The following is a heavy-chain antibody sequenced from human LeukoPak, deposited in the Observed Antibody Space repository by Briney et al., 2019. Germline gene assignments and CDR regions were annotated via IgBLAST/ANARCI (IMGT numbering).Heavy chain of an antibody. Sequence: SETLSLTCTVSGGSISSGGYYWSWIRQHPGKGLEWIGYIYYSGSTYYNPSLKSRVTISVDTSKNQFSLKLRSVTAADTAVYYCAREGSRAYYYGSGAGRWFDPWGQGTLVTVSS. V-gene: IGHV4-31*03. CDR2: IYYSGST. CDR1: GGSISSGGYY. CDR3: AREGSRAYYYGSGAGRWFDP. D-gene: IGHD3-10*01. J-gene: IGHJ5*02.